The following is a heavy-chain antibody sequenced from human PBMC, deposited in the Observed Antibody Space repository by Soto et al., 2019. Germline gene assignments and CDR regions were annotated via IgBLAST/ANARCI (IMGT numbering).Heavy chain of an antibody. D-gene: IGHD1-1*01. CDR2: ISGKNGNT. CDR3: ARSEYYEDTGTFEN. Sequence: QVHFVQSGGELKKPGASVKVSCRASGYNFSDFGITWVRQAPGQGLEWMGWISGKNGNTNYAQKVQGRVTLTADTSTRTGYMEMRALTSDDTGIYYCARSEYYEDTGTFENWGQGTPVTVSS. CDR1: GYNFSDFG. J-gene: IGHJ4*02. V-gene: IGHV1-18*04.